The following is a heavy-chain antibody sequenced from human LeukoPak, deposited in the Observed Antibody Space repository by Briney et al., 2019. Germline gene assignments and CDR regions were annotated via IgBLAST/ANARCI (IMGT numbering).Heavy chain of an antibody. V-gene: IGHV3-21*01. Sequence: GGSLRLSCAASGFTFSSYSMNWVRQAPGKGLEWVSSISSSSSYIYYADSVKGRFTISRDNAKKSLYLQMNSLRAEDTAVYYCARDIGNGDPFDYWGQGTLVTVSS. D-gene: IGHD4-17*01. J-gene: IGHJ4*02. CDR3: ARDIGNGDPFDY. CDR1: GFTFSSYS. CDR2: ISSSSSYI.